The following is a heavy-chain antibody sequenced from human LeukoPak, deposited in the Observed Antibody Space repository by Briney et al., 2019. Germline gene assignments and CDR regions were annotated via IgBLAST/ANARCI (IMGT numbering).Heavy chain of an antibody. Sequence: GASVKVSCKTSGHTFTGQYLHWVRQAPGQGLEWMGWINPNSGGTKSAQKFQGRVIMTRDTSISTAYMALRSLSSDDTAVYYCARDQGGNPSYWGQGTLVTVSS. J-gene: IGHJ4*02. CDR2: INPNSGGT. V-gene: IGHV1-2*02. D-gene: IGHD4-23*01. CDR1: GHTFTGQY. CDR3: ARDQGGNPSY.